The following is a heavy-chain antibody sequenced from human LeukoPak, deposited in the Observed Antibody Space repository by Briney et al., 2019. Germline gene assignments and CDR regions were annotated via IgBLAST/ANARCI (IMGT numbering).Heavy chain of an antibody. CDR1: GASISNYY. CDR3: ARDSGDYYYYYGMDV. CDR2: IYYSGST. J-gene: IGHJ6*02. Sequence: SETLSLTCTVSGASISNYYWSWIRQPPGKGLEWIGYIYYSGSTNYNPSLKSRVTISVDTSKNQFSLKLSSVTAADTAVYYCARDSGDYYYYYGMDVWGQGTTVTVSS. D-gene: IGHD4-17*01. V-gene: IGHV4-59*01.